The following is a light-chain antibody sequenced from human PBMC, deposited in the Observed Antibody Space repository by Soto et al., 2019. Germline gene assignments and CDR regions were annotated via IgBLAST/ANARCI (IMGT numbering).Light chain of an antibody. CDR2: DVS. CDR3: QQYDRSPWT. V-gene: IGKV3-11*01. J-gene: IGKJ1*01. Sequence: EIVMTQSPVTLSVSPGERVTLSCRASQSVSSYLAWYQQKPGQAPRLLIYDVSNRATGIPARFSGSGSGTDFTLTISRLEPEDFAVYYCQQYDRSPWTFGQGTKVDI. CDR1: QSVSSY.